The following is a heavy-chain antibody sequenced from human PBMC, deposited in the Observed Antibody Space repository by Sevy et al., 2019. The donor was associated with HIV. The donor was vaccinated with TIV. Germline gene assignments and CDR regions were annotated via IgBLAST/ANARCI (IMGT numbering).Heavy chain of an antibody. J-gene: IGHJ4*02. CDR2: ISAYNGNT. D-gene: IGHD3-16*01. CDR1: GGTFSSYA. V-gene: IGHV1-18*01. Sequence: ASVKVSCKASGGTFSSYAISWVRQAPGQGLEWMGWISAYNGNTNYAQKLQGRVTMTTDTSTSTAYMELRSLRSDDTAVYYCARGGDYDYIWGNFDYWGQGTLVTVSS. CDR3: ARGGDYDYIWGNFDY.